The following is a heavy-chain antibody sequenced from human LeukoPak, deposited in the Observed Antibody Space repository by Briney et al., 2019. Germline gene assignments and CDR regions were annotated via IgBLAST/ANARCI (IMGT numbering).Heavy chain of an antibody. CDR3: ARDGSFYFLYYFDF. V-gene: IGHV3-30*03. J-gene: IGHJ4*02. Sequence: GGSLRLSCAASGFTFSSYSMNWVRQAPGKGLEWVAVISYDGSQKFYADSVRGRFTISRDNSKNTLSLQMNSLRAEDTAVYYCARDGSFYFLYYFDFWGQGTLVSVSS. CDR1: GFTFSSYS. D-gene: IGHD2-15*01. CDR2: ISYDGSQK.